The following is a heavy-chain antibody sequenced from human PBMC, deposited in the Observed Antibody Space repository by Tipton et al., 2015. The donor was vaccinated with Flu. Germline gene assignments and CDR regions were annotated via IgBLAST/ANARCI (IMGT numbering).Heavy chain of an antibody. CDR1: GYIFTTYA. CDR2: ISPYNGGT. V-gene: IGHV1-2*04. J-gene: IGHJ6*02. CDR3: ARDSTVATDYYYYYGMDV. D-gene: IGHD4-23*01. Sequence: QLVQSGAEVKTPGASVKVSCRASGYIFTTYAISWVRQAPGHGLEWMGWISPYNGGTNYAQKFQGWVTMTRDTSISTAYMELSRLRSDDTAVYYCARDSTVATDYYYYYGMDVWGQGTTVTVSS.